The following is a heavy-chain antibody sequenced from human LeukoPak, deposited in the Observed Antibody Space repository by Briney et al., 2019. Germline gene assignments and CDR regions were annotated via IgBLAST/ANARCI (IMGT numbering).Heavy chain of an antibody. CDR3: ARVRVGTTNYFDY. V-gene: IGHV3-7*04. D-gene: IGHD1-26*01. CDR2: INQDGSEK. Sequence: GGSLRLSCAASGFTFSSYWMSWVRQAPGKGLEWVANINQDGSEKYYVDSVRGRFTISRDNAKNSLCPQMDSLRAEDTAVYYCARVRVGTTNYFDYWGQGTLVTVSS. CDR1: GFTFSSYW. J-gene: IGHJ4*02.